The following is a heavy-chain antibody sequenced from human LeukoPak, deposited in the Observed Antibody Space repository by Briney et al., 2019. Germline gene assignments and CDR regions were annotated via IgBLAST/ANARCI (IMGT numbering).Heavy chain of an antibody. CDR2: INHSGST. J-gene: IGHJ6*02. Sequence: PSETLSLTCAVYGGSFSGYYWSWIRQPPGKGLEEMGEINHSGSTNYNPSLKSRVTISVDTSKNQFSLKLSSVTAADTAVYYCASSRNLEYSSSSDYYYGMDVWGQETTVTVSS. CDR1: GGSFSGYY. D-gene: IGHD6-6*01. V-gene: IGHV4-34*01. CDR3: ASSRNLEYSSSSDYYYGMDV.